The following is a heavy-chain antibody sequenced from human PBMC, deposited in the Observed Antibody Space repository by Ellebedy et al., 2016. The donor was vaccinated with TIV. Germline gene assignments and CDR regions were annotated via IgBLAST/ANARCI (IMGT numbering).Heavy chain of an antibody. V-gene: IGHV1-18*01. CDR1: GYTLLXYG. J-gene: IGHJ4*02. Sequence: AASVKVSCKASGYTLLXYGICWVRQSPGQGLEWMGWVSPYDGNTNYAQNLQGRVTMTIDTSTSTGYMELRSLRSDDTAVYYCARGVRYGSGRWTLDYWGQGTLVTVSS. CDR3: ARGVRYGSGRWTLDY. D-gene: IGHD4-23*01. CDR2: VSPYDGNT.